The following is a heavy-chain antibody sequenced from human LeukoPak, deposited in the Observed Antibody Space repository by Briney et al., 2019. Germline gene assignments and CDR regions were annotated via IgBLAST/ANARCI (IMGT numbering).Heavy chain of an antibody. V-gene: IGHV3-30-3*01. J-gene: IGHJ3*02. CDR2: ISYDGSNK. CDR1: GFTFSSYA. D-gene: IGHD1-1*01. CDR3: ARGGHDPGIPFDI. Sequence: PGESLRLSCAASGFTFSSYAMHWVRQAPGKGLEWVAVISYDGSNKYYADSVKGRFTISRDNSKNTLYLQMNSLRADDTAVYYCARGGHDPGIPFDIWGQGTMVTVSS.